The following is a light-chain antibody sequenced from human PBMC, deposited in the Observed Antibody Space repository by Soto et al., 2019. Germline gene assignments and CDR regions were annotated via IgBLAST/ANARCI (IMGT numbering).Light chain of an antibody. CDR1: QSSSSW. CDR2: AAS. V-gene: IGKV1-5*01. Sequence: DIQMTQSPSTLSASGGDRVTITCRANQSSSSWLAWYQQKPGKAPNLLIYAASSLQSGVPSRFSGSGSGTDFTLTISCLQSEDFATYYCQQYYSYPRTFGQGTKVDIK. CDR3: QQYYSYPRT. J-gene: IGKJ1*01.